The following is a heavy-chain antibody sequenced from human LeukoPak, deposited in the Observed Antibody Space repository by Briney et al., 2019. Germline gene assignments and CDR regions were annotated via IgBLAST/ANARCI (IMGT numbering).Heavy chain of an antibody. J-gene: IGHJ4*02. CDR3: ARAMAVGAFTFDY. CDR2: ISDYNGKT. V-gene: IGHV1-18*01. D-gene: IGHD1-26*01. CDR1: GYTFRSYD. Sequence: ASVKVSCKGSGYTFRSYDITWVRQAPGQGLQWMGWISDYNGKTKYAPEFQGRVTLTTDTSTNTAYMELWSLRVDDTAVYFCARAMAVGAFTFDYWGQGTLVTVSS.